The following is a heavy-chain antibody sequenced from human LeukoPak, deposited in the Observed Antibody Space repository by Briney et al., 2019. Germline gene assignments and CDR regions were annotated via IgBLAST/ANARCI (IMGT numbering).Heavy chain of an antibody. CDR3: ARAAGATKY. Sequence: PSQTLSLTCTVSGGSISSGSYYWSWIRQPAGKGLEWIGRIYTSGSTNYNPSLKSRVTISVDTSKNQFSLKLSSVTAADTAVYYCARAAGATKYWGQGTLVTVSS. D-gene: IGHD1-26*01. V-gene: IGHV4-61*02. CDR1: GGSISSGSYY. J-gene: IGHJ4*02. CDR2: IYTSGST.